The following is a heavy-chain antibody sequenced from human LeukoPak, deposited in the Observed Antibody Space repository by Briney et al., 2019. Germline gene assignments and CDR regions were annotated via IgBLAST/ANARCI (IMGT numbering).Heavy chain of an antibody. J-gene: IGHJ4*02. D-gene: IGHD5-12*01. CDR2: INWNGGST. CDR1: GFTFDDYG. Sequence: GGSLRLSCAASGFTFDDYGMSWVRQAPGKGLEWVSGINWNGGSTGYADSVKGRFTISRDNSENTLFLQMSSLGPEDTAMYSCAKDVGGGYTAYYLDNWGQGTLVAVSS. V-gene: IGHV3-20*04. CDR3: AKDVGGGYTAYYLDN.